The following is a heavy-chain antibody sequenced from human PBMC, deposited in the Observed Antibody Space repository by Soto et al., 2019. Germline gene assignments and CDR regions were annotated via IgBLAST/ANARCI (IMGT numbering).Heavy chain of an antibody. D-gene: IGHD2-2*02. CDR2: ISTSTSYT. Sequence: GGSLRLSCAASGFTFSDYYMSWIRQAPGKGLEWVSYISTSTSYTNYADSVKGRFTISRDNAKNSLYLQMNSLRADDTAVYYCARVGCGSTSCYSPWGQGTLVTVSS. CDR1: GFTFSDYY. V-gene: IGHV3-11*06. CDR3: ARVGCGSTSCYSP. J-gene: IGHJ5*02.